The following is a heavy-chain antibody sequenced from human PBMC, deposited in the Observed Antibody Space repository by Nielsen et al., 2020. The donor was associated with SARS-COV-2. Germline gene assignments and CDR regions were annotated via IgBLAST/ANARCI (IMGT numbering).Heavy chain of an antibody. CDR2: IYWDDDK. J-gene: IGHJ6*02. CDR1: GFSFTTSGVG. D-gene: IGHD3-9*01. Sequence: SGPTLVKPPQTLTLTCIISGFSFTTSGVGVGWVRQPPGKALEWLALIYWDDDKVYSPSLKSRLTITRDISKNQVVLTMTNMDPVDTGTYWCVHRLSGYGMDVWGQGTTVTVSS. V-gene: IGHV2-5*02. CDR3: VHRLSGYGMDV.